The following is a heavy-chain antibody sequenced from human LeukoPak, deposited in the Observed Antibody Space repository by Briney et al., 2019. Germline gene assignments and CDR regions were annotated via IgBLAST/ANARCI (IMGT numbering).Heavy chain of an antibody. CDR2: IYYSGST. D-gene: IGHD1-1*01. CDR1: GGSMSSSSYY. J-gene: IGHJ4*02. Sequence: SETLSLTCTVSGGSMSSSSYYWGWIRQPPGKGPEWIGSIYYSGSTYYNPSLKSRVTISVDTSKNQFSLKLSPVTGADTAVYYCARRQGNWHYFDYWGQGTLVTVSS. CDR3: ARRQGNWHYFDY. V-gene: IGHV4-39*01.